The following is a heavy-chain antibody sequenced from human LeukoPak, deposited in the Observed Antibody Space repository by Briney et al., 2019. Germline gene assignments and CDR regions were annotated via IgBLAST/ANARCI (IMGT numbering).Heavy chain of an antibody. D-gene: IGHD3-9*01. J-gene: IGHJ4*02. CDR3: AGMYYDILTGYYNGYFDY. V-gene: IGHV4-59*12. CDR1: GGSISNYY. CDR2: INYSGST. Sequence: SETLSLTCTVSGGSISNYYWSWIRQPPGRGLEWIGYINYSGSTNYNPSLKSRVTISVDTSKNQFSLKLSSVTAADTAVYYCAGMYYDILTGYYNGYFDYWGQGTLVTVSS.